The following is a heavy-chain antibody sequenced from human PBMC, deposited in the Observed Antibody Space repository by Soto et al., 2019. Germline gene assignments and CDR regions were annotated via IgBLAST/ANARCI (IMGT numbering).Heavy chain of an antibody. CDR3: ARAVLRYFDWVLCGGDS. J-gene: IGHJ5*01. CDR2: ISAYNGNT. V-gene: IGHV1-18*01. D-gene: IGHD3-9*01. Sequence: QVQLVQSGAEVKKPGASVKVSCKASGYTFTSYGISWVRQAPGQGLEWMGWISAYNGNTNCAQKLQGRVTMTTDTSTSPAYMELRSLRSDDKAVYDCARAVLRYFDWVLCGGDSWGHGTLVTVSS. CDR1: GYTFTSYG.